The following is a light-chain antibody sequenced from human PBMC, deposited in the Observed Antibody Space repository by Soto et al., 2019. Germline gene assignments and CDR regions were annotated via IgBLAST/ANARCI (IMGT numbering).Light chain of an antibody. CDR1: QSISSY. CDR3: QQYYSFPPT. V-gene: IGKV1-39*01. CDR2: AAS. Sequence: DIQMTQSPSSLSASVGDRVTITCRASQSISSYLNWYRQKPGKAPELLIYAASTLQSGVPSRFSGSGSGTDFTLTISCLQSEDFATYYCQQYYSFPPTFGQGTKVDI. J-gene: IGKJ1*01.